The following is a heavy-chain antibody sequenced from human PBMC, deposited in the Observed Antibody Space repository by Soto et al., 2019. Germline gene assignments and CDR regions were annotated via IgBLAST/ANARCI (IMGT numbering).Heavy chain of an antibody. J-gene: IGHJ6*02. V-gene: IGHV4-30-2*01. Sequence: SETLSLTCAVSGGSINTFDFSWSWIRQPPGRGLEWIGSIYQSGRTYYIPSLKSRVTMSLEKSKNQFSLKINSVVAADTAIYYCAREITIFGVAPGGGVDVWGQGTPVTVSS. CDR3: AREITIFGVAPGGGVDV. CDR1: GGSINTFDFS. CDR2: IYQSGRT. D-gene: IGHD3-3*01.